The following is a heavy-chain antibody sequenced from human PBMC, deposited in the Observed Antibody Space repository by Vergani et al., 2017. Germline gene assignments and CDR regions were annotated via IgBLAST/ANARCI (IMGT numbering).Heavy chain of an antibody. Sequence: EVQLVESGGGLVQPGGSLRLSCAASGFTFSSYAMHWVRQAPGKGLEYVSAISSNGGSTYYANSVKGRFTISRDNSKNTLYLQMGSLRAEDMAVYYCARGSEGYSGANDYWGQGTLVTVSS. CDR3: ARGSEGYSGANDY. V-gene: IGHV3-64*01. CDR2: ISSNGGST. J-gene: IGHJ4*02. CDR1: GFTFSSYA. D-gene: IGHD3-10*01.